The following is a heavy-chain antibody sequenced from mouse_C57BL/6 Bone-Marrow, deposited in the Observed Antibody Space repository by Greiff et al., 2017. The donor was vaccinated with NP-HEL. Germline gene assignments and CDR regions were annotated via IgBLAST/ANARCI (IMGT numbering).Heavy chain of an antibody. CDR1: GYTFTSYW. D-gene: IGHD1-2*01. J-gene: IGHJ2*01. Sequence: LVESGAELVKPGASVKLSCKASGYTFTSYWMHWVKQRPGQGLEWIGMIHPNSGSTNYNEKFKSKATLTVDKSSSTAYMQLSSLTSEDSAVYYCATFATADYWGQGTTLTVSS. CDR3: ATFATADY. CDR2: IHPNSGST. V-gene: IGHV1-64*01.